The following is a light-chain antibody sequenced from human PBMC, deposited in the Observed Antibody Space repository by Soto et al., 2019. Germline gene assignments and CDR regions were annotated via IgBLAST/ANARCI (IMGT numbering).Light chain of an antibody. V-gene: IGLV2-8*01. Sequence: QSALTQPPSASGSPGRSVTISCTGTSGDVGGYNYVSWYQHHPGKAPKLMIYEVSKRPSGVPDRFSGSKSGNTASLTISGLQAEDEADYYCCSYAGRSTWDVVFGGGTKLTVL. CDR2: EVS. CDR1: SGDVGGYNY. J-gene: IGLJ2*01. CDR3: CSYAGRSTWDVV.